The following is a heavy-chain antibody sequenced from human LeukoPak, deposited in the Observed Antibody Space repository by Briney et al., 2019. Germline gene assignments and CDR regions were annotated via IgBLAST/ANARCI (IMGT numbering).Heavy chain of an antibody. Sequence: GGSLRLSCAASGFTFSSYNMNWVRQAPGKGLEWISYITSSSTTIYYADPVKGRLTISRDNARNSLYLQMNSLRAEDTAVYFCASVSWDYWGQGTLVTVSS. D-gene: IGHD5/OR15-5a*01. J-gene: IGHJ4*02. V-gene: IGHV3-48*01. CDR2: ITSSSTTI. CDR3: ASVSWDY. CDR1: GFTFSSYN.